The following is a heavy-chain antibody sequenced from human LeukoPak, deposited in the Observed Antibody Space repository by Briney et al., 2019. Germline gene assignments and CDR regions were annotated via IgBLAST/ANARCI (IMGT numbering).Heavy chain of an antibody. CDR1: GYSFTSYW. V-gene: IGHV5-10-1*01. CDR2: INPSDSYT. Sequence: GESLKISCKGSGYSFTSYWITWVRQMPGKGLEWMGTINPSDSYTNYSPSFQGHVTISADKSIRTAYLQWSSPEASDTAMYYCASSRPLVMVIKEYFYGMDVWGQGTTVTVSS. J-gene: IGHJ6*02. CDR3: ASSRPLVMVIKEYFYGMDV. D-gene: IGHD3-22*01.